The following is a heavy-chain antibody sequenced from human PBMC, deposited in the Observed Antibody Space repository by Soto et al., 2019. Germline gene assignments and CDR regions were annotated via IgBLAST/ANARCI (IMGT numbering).Heavy chain of an antibody. D-gene: IGHD1-26*01. CDR3: ARDRIRIVPDAIDI. Sequence: LRLSCAASGFTFSSYSMNWVRQAPGKGLEWVSYISSSSSTIYYADSVKGRFTISRDNAKNSLYLQMNSLRAEDTAVYYCARDRIRIVPDAIDIWGQGTMVTVSS. J-gene: IGHJ3*02. V-gene: IGHV3-48*01. CDR1: GFTFSSYS. CDR2: ISSSSSTI.